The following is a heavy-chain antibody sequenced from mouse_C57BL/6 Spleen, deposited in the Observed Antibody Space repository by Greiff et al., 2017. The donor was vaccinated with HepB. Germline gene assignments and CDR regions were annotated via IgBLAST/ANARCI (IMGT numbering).Heavy chain of an antibody. Sequence: EVQLQESGGGLVQPGGSLKLSCAASGFTFSDYYMYWVRQTPEKRLEWVAYISNGGGSTYYPDTVKGRFTISRDNAKNTLYLQMSRLKSEDTAMYYCARSLYDGYYVFAYWGQGTLVTVSA. CDR1: GFTFSDYY. J-gene: IGHJ3*01. CDR2: ISNGGGST. D-gene: IGHD2-3*01. CDR3: ARSLYDGYYVFAY. V-gene: IGHV5-12*01.